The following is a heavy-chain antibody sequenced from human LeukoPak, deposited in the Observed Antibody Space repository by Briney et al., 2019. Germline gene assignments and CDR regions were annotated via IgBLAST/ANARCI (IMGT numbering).Heavy chain of an antibody. CDR1: GGSISSYY. J-gene: IGHJ6*03. CDR3: ARRGIAAAASYYYYYMDV. D-gene: IGHD6-13*01. Sequence: PSETLSLTCTVSGGSISSYYWSWIRKPPGKGLEWIGYIYYSGSTNYNPSLKSRVTISVDTSKNQFSLKLSSVTAADTAVYYCARRGIAAAASYYYYYMDVWGQGTTVTVSS. V-gene: IGHV4-59*12. CDR2: IYYSGST.